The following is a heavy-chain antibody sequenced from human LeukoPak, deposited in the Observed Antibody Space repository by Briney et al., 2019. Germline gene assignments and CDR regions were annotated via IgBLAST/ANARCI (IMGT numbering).Heavy chain of an antibody. Sequence: ASVKVSCKASGDTFSSYAISWVRQAPGQGLEWMGGIIPIFGTANYAQKFQGRVTITADESTSTAYMELSSLRSEDTAVYYCARVRGQLERRRAFDIWGQGTMVTVSS. CDR3: ARVRGQLERRRAFDI. CDR2: IIPIFGTA. V-gene: IGHV1-69*01. D-gene: IGHD1-1*01. CDR1: GDTFSSYA. J-gene: IGHJ3*02.